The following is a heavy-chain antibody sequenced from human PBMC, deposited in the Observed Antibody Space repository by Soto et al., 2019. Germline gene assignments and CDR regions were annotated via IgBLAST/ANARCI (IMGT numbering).Heavy chain of an antibody. V-gene: IGHV3-30*18. CDR3: AKGLCSSTSCYTPHAFDI. CDR1: GFAFSSYG. Sequence: GGSLRLSCAASGFAFSSYGMHGCRQAPGKGLEWVAVISYDGSNKYYADSVKGRFTISRDNSKNTLYLQMNSLRAEDTAVYYCAKGLCSSTSCYTPHAFDIWGQGTMVTVSS. J-gene: IGHJ3*02. D-gene: IGHD2-2*02. CDR2: ISYDGSNK.